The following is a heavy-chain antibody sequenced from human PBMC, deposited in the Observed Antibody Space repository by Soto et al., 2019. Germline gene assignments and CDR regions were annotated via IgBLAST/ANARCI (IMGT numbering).Heavy chain of an antibody. CDR2: IYYSGST. Sequence: SETLCLTCAVSGGSISSSNHYWDWIRQPPGKGPEWIGRIYYSGSTYYNPSLKSRVTISVDTSKNQFSLKLSSVTAADTAVYYCARRELEPTNNDAFHIWGQGTMVTVSS. D-gene: IGHD1-1*01. V-gene: IGHV4-39*01. CDR1: GGSISSSNHY. CDR3: ARRELEPTNNDAFHI. J-gene: IGHJ3*02.